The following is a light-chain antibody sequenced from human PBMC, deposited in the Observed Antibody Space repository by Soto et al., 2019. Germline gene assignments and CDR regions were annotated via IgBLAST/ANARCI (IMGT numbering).Light chain of an antibody. J-gene: IGLJ1*01. CDR1: SSDVGAYDY. Sequence: QSVLTQPPSASGSPGQSVTISCTGTSSDVGAYDYVSWYQQHPGKAPKLMIYEINKRPSGVPDRFSGSKSGNTASLTVSGLQAEDEADYYCSSSAGSNNFPYVFGTGTK. V-gene: IGLV2-8*01. CDR2: EIN. CDR3: SSSAGSNNFPYV.